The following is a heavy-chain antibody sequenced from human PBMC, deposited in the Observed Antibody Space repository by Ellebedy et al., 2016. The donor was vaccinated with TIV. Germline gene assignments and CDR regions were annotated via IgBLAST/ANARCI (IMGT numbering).Heavy chain of an antibody. CDR2: INPSGGSP. CDR3: TCLQLGIADYFDY. D-gene: IGHD6-13*01. J-gene: IGHJ4*02. CDR1: GYTFTKYY. V-gene: IGHV1-46*01. Sequence: ASVKVSCKASGYTFTKYYMHWVRQAPGQGLEWMGMINPSGGSPSYAQKFQGRVTMTRETSTSTVYMELSSLRSEDTAVYYCTCLQLGIADYFDYWGQGALVTVSS.